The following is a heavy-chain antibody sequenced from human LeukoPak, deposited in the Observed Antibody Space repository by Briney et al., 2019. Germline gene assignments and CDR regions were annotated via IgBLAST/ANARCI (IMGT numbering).Heavy chain of an antibody. CDR1: GGSISSYY. CDR3: ARVRGYYDSSGYYPPRVYYYYYMDV. Sequence: SETLSLTCTVSGGSISSYYWSWIRQPPGKGLEWIGYIYYSGCTNYNPSLKSRVTISVDTSKNQFSLKLSSVTAADTAVYYCARVRGYYDSSGYYPPRVYYYYYMDVWGKGTTVTISS. V-gene: IGHV4-59*01. D-gene: IGHD3-22*01. J-gene: IGHJ6*03. CDR2: IYYSGCT.